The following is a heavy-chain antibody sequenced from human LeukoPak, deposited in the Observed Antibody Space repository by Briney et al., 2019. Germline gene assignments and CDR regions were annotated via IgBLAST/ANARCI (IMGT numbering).Heavy chain of an antibody. Sequence: SETLSLTCAVYGGSFSGYYWSWIRQPPGKGLEWIGEINHSGSTNYNPSLKSRGTISVATSKTQFSLKLSSVPAADTAVYCCARGRPLYGSGSYLAYWGQGTLVTVSS. CDR3: ARGRPLYGSGSYLAY. CDR2: INHSGST. CDR1: GGSFSGYY. V-gene: IGHV4-34*01. D-gene: IGHD3-10*01. J-gene: IGHJ4*02.